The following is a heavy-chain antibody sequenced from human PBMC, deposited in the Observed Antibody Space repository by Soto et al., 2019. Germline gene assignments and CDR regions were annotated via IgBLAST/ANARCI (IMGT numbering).Heavy chain of an antibody. CDR2: IGLSNSDT. V-gene: IGHV3-23*01. CDR3: VKGGAYCYNDCTRSY. D-gene: IGHD2-21*01. CDR1: GFSFKTYG. J-gene: IGHJ4*02. Sequence: EVQLLESGGGLVQPGGSLRLSCADSGFSFKTYGMTWVRQAPGKGLEGVAHIGLSNSDTYYAESVKCRFTISRDNSKNMVYLQMNSLRDADTAVYYCVKGGAYCYNDCTRSYWGRGTLVTVSS.